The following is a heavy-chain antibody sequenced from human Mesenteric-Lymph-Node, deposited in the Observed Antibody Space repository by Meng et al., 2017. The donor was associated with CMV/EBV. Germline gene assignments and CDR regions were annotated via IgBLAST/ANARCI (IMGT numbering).Heavy chain of an antibody. Sequence: ASVKVSCKASGYTFTSYDINWVRQATGQGLEWMGWMNPNSGNTGYAQKFQGRVTITRNTSISTAYMELSSLRSEDTAVYYCARVGYSSGWYGNWFDPWGQGTLVTVSS. CDR3: ARVGYSSGWYGNWFDP. D-gene: IGHD6-19*01. CDR2: MNPNSGNT. J-gene: IGHJ5*02. CDR1: GYTFTSYD. V-gene: IGHV1-8*03.